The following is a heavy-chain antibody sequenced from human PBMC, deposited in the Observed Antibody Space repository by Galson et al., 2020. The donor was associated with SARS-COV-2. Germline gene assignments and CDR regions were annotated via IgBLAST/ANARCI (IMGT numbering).Heavy chain of an antibody. CDR3: AREVLEWLLPSDRGYYFDY. V-gene: IGHV4-39*07. CDR2: INYSGNT. J-gene: IGHJ4*02. Sequence: SETLSLTCTVSGGSISSSSYFWSWIRQPPGKGLEWIGSINYSGNTDYHPSLKSRVTISVDTSKNQFSLKLNSVTAADTAVYYCAREVLEWLLPSDRGYYFDYWGQGTLVTVLS. CDR1: GGSISSSSYF. D-gene: IGHD3-3*01.